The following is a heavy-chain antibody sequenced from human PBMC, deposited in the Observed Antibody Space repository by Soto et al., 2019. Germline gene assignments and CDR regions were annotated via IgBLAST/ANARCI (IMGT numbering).Heavy chain of an antibody. CDR1: GFTFSNFW. J-gene: IGHJ4*02. CDR2: IKQDGSEK. Sequence: PGGSLRLSCAASGFTFSNFWMSWVRQTPGKGLEWVANIKQDGSEKYYVDSVKGRFTISRDNTKNSLYLQMNSLRLEDTAVYYCARGFYYDRSGYYCDYWGQGTLVTVSS. CDR3: ARGFYYDRSGYYCDY. D-gene: IGHD3-22*01. V-gene: IGHV3-7*01.